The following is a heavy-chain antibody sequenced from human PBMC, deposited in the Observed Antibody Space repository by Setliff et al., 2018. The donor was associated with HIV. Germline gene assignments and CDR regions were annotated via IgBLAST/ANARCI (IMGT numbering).Heavy chain of an antibody. J-gene: IGHJ3*02. Sequence: ASVKVSCKASGYTFTNYGISWVRQAPGQGLEWVGWISAYNGNTNYAQKLQGRVTMTTDTSTYTAFMEPRSLKSDDTAVYYCARDRLTAGKYCSDSRCDDAFDIWGQGTMVTVSS. V-gene: IGHV1-18*01. D-gene: IGHD2-15*01. CDR2: ISAYNGNT. CDR3: ARDRLTAGKYCSDSRCDDAFDI. CDR1: GYTFTNYG.